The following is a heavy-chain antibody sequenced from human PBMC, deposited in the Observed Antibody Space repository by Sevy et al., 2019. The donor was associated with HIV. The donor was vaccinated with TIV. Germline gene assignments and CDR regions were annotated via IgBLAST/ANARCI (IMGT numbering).Heavy chain of an antibody. CDR2: ISAFNGDT. CDR3: ARSYCSGGRCYSLAY. CDR1: GYTFTSYT. J-gene: IGHJ4*02. V-gene: IGHV1-18*01. Sequence: ASVKVSCKASGYTFTSYTITWVRQPPGQGLEWMGRISAFNGDTNHAQKFQGRVTMTTDTSTSTAYMELRSLRSDDTAVYYCARSYCSGGRCYSLAYWGQGTLVTVSS. D-gene: IGHD2-15*01.